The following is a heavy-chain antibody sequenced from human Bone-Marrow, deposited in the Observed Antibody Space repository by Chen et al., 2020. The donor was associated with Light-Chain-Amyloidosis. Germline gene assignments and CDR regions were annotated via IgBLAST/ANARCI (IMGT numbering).Heavy chain of an antibody. CDR3: ARRRDGYNFDY. V-gene: IGHV5-51*01. CDR2: IYPDDSDA. J-gene: IGHJ4*02. D-gene: IGHD5-12*01. Sequence: DVQLEQAGPEVKETGESLKISCKGSGYTFPNYWIGWVRQMPGKGLEWMGVIYPDDSDARYSPSFEGQVTISADKSITTAYLQWRSLKASDTAMYYCARRRDGYNFDYWGQGTLVTVSS. CDR1: GYTFPNYW.